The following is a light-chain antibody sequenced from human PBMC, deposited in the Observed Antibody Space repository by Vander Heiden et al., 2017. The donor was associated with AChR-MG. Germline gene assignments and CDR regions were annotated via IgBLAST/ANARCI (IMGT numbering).Light chain of an antibody. CDR2: DVS. CDR3: CSYAGSYTYVV. V-gene: IGLV2-11*01. CDR1: SSDVGGYPY. J-gene: IGLJ2*01. Sequence: QSALTQPRSVSGSPGQSVTVSCTGTSSDVGGYPYVSWYQQHPGKVPKLMIYDVSKRPSGVPDRFSGSKSGNTASLTISGLRPEDEAEYYCCSYAGSYTYVVFGGGTKLTVL.